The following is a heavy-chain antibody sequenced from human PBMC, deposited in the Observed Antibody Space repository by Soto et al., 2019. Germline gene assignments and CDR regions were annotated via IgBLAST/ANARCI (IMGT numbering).Heavy chain of an antibody. J-gene: IGHJ4*02. CDR3: ARHAVHSSGFTGY. D-gene: IGHD6-19*01. Sequence: QLQLQESGPGLVKPSETLSLTCTVSGGSISSSSYYWGWIRQPPGKGLEWIGSIYYSGSTYYNPSLKGRVTISVDTSKNQFSLKLSSGAAADTAVYYGARHAVHSSGFTGYWGQGTLVTVSS. CDR1: GGSISSSSYY. CDR2: IYYSGST. V-gene: IGHV4-39*01.